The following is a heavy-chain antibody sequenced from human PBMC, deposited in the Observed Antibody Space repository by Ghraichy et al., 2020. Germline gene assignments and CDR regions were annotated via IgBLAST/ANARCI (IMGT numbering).Heavy chain of an antibody. Sequence: GGSLRLSCAASGFTFSKAWMSCVRHAPGKGLEWVGRIKSKTDGGTTDYAAPVKGRFTISRDDSKNTLYLQMNSLKTEDTAVYYCTTGGAQLAIWSWWGQGPLFTVSS. CDR1: GFTFSKAW. CDR2: IKSKTDGGTT. V-gene: IGHV3-15*01. D-gene: IGHD3-3*01. J-gene: IGHJ4*02. CDR3: TTGGAQLAIWSW.